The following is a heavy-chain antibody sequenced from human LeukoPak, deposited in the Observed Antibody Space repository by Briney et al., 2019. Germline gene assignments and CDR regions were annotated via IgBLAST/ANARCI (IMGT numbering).Heavy chain of an antibody. CDR3: ARDAYGSGSYGGLYGMDV. Sequence: SVKVSCKASGGIFSSYAISWVRQAPGQGLEWMGGIIPIFGTANYAQKFQGRVTITADKSTSTAYMELSSLRSEDTAVYYCARDAYGSGSYGGLYGMDVWGKGTTVTVSS. V-gene: IGHV1-69*06. J-gene: IGHJ6*04. D-gene: IGHD3-10*01. CDR1: GGIFSSYA. CDR2: IIPIFGTA.